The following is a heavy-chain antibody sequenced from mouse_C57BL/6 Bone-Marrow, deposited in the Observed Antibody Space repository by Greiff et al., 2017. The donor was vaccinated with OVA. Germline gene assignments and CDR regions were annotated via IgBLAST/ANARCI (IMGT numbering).Heavy chain of an antibody. Sequence: EVHLVESGGGLVKPGGSLKLSCAASGFTFSSYAMSWVRQTPEKRLEWVATISDGGSYTSYPDNVKGRFTISRDNAKNNLYLQMSHLKSEDTAMYYCASLLVYYAMDYWGQGTSVTVSS. V-gene: IGHV5-4*01. J-gene: IGHJ4*01. CDR1: GFTFSSYA. CDR3: ASLLVYYAMDY. CDR2: ISDGGSYT.